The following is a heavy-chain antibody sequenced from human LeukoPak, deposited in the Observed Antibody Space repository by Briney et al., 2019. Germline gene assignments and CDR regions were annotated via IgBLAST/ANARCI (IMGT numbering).Heavy chain of an antibody. CDR3: ARHFYYDDSSGYYYAGYNGFDP. CDR2: IYYSGST. V-gene: IGHV4-39*01. D-gene: IGHD3-22*01. CDR1: GHSISISRYY. Sequence: SEPLSLTCTVCGHSISISRYYWGWIRQPPGKGLEWFGSIYYSGSTYYNPSLKSRVTISVDTSKHQFSLKLSSVTAADTAVYYCARHFYYDDSSGYYYAGYNGFDPWGQGTLVTVSS. J-gene: IGHJ5*02.